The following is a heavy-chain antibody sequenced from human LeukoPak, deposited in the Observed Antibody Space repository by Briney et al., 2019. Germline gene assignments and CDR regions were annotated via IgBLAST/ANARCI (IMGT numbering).Heavy chain of an antibody. CDR1: GCTFSSYA. Sequence: GGSLRLSCSASGCTFSSYAMHWVRQAPGKGLEYVSAISSNGGSTYYADSVKGRFTISRDNSKNTLYLQMSSLRAEDTAVYYCVKDSIPSIVVVPASFGYWGQGTLVTVSS. CDR3: VKDSIPSIVVVPASFGY. J-gene: IGHJ4*02. D-gene: IGHD2-2*01. CDR2: ISSNGGST. V-gene: IGHV3-64D*06.